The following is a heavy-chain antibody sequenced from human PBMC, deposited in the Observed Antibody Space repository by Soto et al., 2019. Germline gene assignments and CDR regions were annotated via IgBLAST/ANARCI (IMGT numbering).Heavy chain of an antibody. CDR1: GGSISSGGYS. CDR2: IYHSGST. J-gene: IGHJ6*02. CDR3: ARFNYDYYYGMDV. Sequence: PSETLSLTCAVSGGSISSGGYSWSWIRQPPGKGLEWIGYIYHSGSTYYNPSLKSRVTISVDRSKNQFSLKLSSVTAADTAVYYCARFNYDYYYGMDVWGQGTTVTVSS. V-gene: IGHV4-30-2*01.